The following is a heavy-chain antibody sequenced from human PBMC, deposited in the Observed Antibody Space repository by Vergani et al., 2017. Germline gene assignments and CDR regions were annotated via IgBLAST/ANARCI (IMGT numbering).Heavy chain of an antibody. CDR2: IWYDGSNK. D-gene: IGHD4-23*01. CDR1: GFTFSSYA. CDR3: AREGGNLRDAFDI. Sequence: VQLLESGGGLVQPGGSLRLSCAASGFTFSSYAMSWVRQARGKGLEWVAVIWYDGSNKYYADSVKGRFTISRDNSKNALYLQMNSLRAEDTAVYYCAREGGNLRDAFDIWGQGTMVTVSS. V-gene: IGHV3-33*08. J-gene: IGHJ3*02.